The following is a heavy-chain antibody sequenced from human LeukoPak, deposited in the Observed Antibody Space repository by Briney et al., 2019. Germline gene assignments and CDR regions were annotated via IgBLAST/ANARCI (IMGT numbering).Heavy chain of an antibody. J-gene: IGHJ4*02. D-gene: IGHD3-16*02. CDR1: GGSISSYW. CDR2: IYTTGRT. CDR3: ARGGYTISSYIFDY. Sequence: PSETLSLTCSASGGSISSYWWSWIRQPAGKGLEFIGRIYTTGRTNYNPSLKSRVSMSVDTSKNKFSLELRSVTAADTAVYFCARGGYTISSYIFDYWGQGALVTVSS. V-gene: IGHV4-4*07.